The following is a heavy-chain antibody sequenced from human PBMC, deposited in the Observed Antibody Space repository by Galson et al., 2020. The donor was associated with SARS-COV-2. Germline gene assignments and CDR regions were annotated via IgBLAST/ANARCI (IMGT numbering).Heavy chain of an antibody. J-gene: IGHJ4*02. Sequence: SETLSLTCTVSGGSISSSSYYWGWIRQPPGKGLEWIGSIYYSGSTYYNPSLKSRVTISVDTSKNHFSLKLSSVTAADTAVYYCARHCDDTISPWAYFDYWGQGTLVTVSS. CDR3: ARHCDDTISPWAYFDY. V-gene: IGHV4-39*01. D-gene: IGHD3-3*01. CDR2: IYYSGST. CDR1: GGSISSSSYY.